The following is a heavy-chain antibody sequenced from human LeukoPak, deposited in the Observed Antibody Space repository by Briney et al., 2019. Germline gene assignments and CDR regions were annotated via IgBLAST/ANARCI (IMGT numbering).Heavy chain of an antibody. CDR2: INHSGST. CDR1: GGSFSGYY. CDR3: ARGIDCSSTSCYGVGNWFDP. V-gene: IGHV4-34*01. Sequence: PSETLSLTCAVYGGSFSGYYWSWIRQPPGKGLEWVGEINHSGSTNYNPPLKSRVTISVDTSKNQFSLKLSSVTAADTAVYYCARGIDCSSTSCYGVGNWFDPWGQGTLVTVSS. D-gene: IGHD2-2*01. J-gene: IGHJ5*02.